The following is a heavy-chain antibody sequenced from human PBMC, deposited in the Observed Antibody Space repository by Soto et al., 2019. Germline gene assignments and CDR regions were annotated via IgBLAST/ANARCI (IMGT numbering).Heavy chain of an antibody. Sequence: PSETLSLTCTVSGGSISSGGYYWSWIRQHPGKGLEWIGYIYYSGSTYYNPSLKSRVTISVDTSKNQFSLKLSSVTAADTAVYYCARDILTGYYKSPNNWFDPWGQGTLVTVSS. D-gene: IGHD3-9*01. CDR2: IYYSGST. J-gene: IGHJ5*02. CDR3: ARDILTGYYKSPNNWFDP. V-gene: IGHV4-31*03. CDR1: GGSISSGGYY.